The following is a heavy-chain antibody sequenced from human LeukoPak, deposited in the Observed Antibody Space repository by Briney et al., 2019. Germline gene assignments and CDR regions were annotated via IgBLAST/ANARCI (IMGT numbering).Heavy chain of an antibody. D-gene: IGHD3-16*01. Sequence: GGSLRLSCAASGFTFDDYAMHWVRQAPGRGLEWVSGISWNSGSIGYADSVKGRFTISRDNAKNTLYLQMNSLRAEDTAVYYCAKCWGSSAFDAFDIWGQGTMVTVSS. CDR3: AKCWGSSAFDAFDI. CDR1: GFTFDDYA. V-gene: IGHV3-9*01. J-gene: IGHJ3*02. CDR2: ISWNSGSI.